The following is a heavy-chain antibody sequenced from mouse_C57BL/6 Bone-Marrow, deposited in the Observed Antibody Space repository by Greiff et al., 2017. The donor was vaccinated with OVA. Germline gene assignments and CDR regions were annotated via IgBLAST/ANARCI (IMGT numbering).Heavy chain of an antibody. V-gene: IGHV5-17*01. CDR3: ARSYSNYVDY. D-gene: IGHD2-5*01. CDR2: ISSGSSTI. J-gene: IGHJ2*01. CDR1: GFTFSDYG. Sequence: DVMLVESGGGLVKPGGSLKLSCAASGFTFSDYGMHWVRQAPEKGLEWVAYISSGSSTIYYADTVKGRFTISRDNAKNTLFLQMTSLRSEDTAMYYCARSYSNYVDYWGQGTTLTVSS.